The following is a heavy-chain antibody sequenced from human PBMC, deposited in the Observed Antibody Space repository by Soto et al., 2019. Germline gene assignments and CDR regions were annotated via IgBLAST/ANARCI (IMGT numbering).Heavy chain of an antibody. J-gene: IGHJ3*02. D-gene: IGHD3-22*01. V-gene: IGHV3-33*01. CDR1: GFTFSSYG. Sequence: QVQLVESGGGVVQPGRSLRLSCAASGFTFSSYGMHWVRQAPGKGLEWVAVIWYDGSNKYYADSVKGRFTISRDNSKNTLYLQMNSLRAEDTAVYYCARPNWAIGDYYDSSGYADAFDIWGQGTMVTVSS. CDR3: ARPNWAIGDYYDSSGYADAFDI. CDR2: IWYDGSNK.